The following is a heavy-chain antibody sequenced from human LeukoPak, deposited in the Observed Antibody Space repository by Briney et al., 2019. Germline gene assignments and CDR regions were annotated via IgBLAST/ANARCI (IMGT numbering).Heavy chain of an antibody. CDR2: IKGDESTT. D-gene: IGHD2-8*01. CDR3: ARGMYLAYGMDV. V-gene: IGHV3-74*01. J-gene: IGHJ6*02. Sequence: GRSLRLSCAASGFTFGDYAMHWVRQAPGKGLVWVSRIKGDESTTNYADSAKGRFTISRDNAQNTVYLQMNSLRAEDTAVYYCARGMYLAYGMDVWGQGTTVTVSS. CDR1: GFTFGDYA.